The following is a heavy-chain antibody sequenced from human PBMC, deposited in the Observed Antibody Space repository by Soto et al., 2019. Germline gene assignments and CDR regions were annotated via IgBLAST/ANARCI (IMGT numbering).Heavy chain of an antibody. V-gene: IGHV1-18*01. Sequence: QVQLVQSGAEVKKPGASVKVSCKASGYTFTSYGISWVRQAPGQGLEWMGWISAYNGNTNYAQKLQGRVTMTTDTYPSTAHMELRSLRSDDTAVYCCARDESYYGMDVWGQGTTVTVSS. CDR1: GYTFTSYG. CDR3: ARDESYYGMDV. J-gene: IGHJ6*02. CDR2: ISAYNGNT.